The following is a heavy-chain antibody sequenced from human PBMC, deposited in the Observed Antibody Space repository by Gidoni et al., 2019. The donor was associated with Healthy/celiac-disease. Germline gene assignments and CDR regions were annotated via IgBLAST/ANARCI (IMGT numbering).Heavy chain of an antibody. CDR1: GFTFDEYA. CDR2: ISWDGGST. Sequence: EVQLVESGGVVVQPGGSLRLSWADSGFTFDEYAMHWVRQAPGKGLEWVSLISWDGGSTYYADSVKGRFTISRDNSKNSLYLQMNSLRAEDTALYYCAKDKGENQWLEEYYGMDVWGQGTTVTVSS. J-gene: IGHJ6*02. CDR3: AKDKGENQWLEEYYGMDV. D-gene: IGHD6-19*01. V-gene: IGHV3-43D*03.